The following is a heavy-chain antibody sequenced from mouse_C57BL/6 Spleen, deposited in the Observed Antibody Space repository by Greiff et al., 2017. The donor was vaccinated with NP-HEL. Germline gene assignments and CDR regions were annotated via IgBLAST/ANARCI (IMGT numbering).Heavy chain of an antibody. V-gene: IGHV1-64*01. CDR2: IHPNSGST. Sequence: QVQLQQPGAELVKPGASVKLSCKASGYTFTSYWMHWVKQRPGQGLEWIGMIHPNSGSTNYNEKFKSKATLTVDKSSSTAYMQLSSLTSEDSAVYYCAISYDGPAWFAYWGQGTLVTVSA. CDR1: GYTFTSYW. D-gene: IGHD2-3*01. CDR3: AISYDGPAWFAY. J-gene: IGHJ3*01.